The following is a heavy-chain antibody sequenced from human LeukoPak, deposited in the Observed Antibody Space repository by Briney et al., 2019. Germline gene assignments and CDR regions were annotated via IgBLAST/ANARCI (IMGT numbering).Heavy chain of an antibody. Sequence: SVKVSCKASGGTFSSYAISWVRQAPGQGLEWMGGIIPIFGTANYAQKFQGRVTITADESTSTAYMELSSLRSEDTAVYYCASSRIEGGYTDYYFDYWGQGTLVTVSS. CDR3: ASSRIEGGYTDYYFDY. D-gene: IGHD5-12*01. J-gene: IGHJ4*02. V-gene: IGHV1-69*13. CDR2: IIPIFGTA. CDR1: GGTFSSYA.